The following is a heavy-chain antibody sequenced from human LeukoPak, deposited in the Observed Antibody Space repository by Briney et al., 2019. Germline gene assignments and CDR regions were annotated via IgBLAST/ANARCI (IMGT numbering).Heavy chain of an antibody. CDR3: ARVGRGYCSGGSCYSILHYYYGMDV. D-gene: IGHD2-15*01. J-gene: IGHJ6*02. V-gene: IGHV4-34*01. CDR2: INHSGST. Sequence: SETLSLTCAVYGGSFSGYYWSWIRQPPGKGLEWIGEINHSGSTNYSPSLKSRVTISVDTSKNQFSLKLSSVTAADTAVYYCARVGRGYCSGGSCYSILHYYYGMDVWGQGTTVTVSS. CDR1: GGSFSGYY.